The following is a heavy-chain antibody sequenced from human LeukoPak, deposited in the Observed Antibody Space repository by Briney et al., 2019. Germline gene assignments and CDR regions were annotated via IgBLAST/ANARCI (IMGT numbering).Heavy chain of an antibody. Sequence: SETLSLTCTVSGGSISSSYSHWGWIRQPPGKGLEWIGNIYYSGNTYYSPSLTRRVTLSVDTSENQFSLKLSSVTAADTAVYYCARAHSIASYYYGVDVWGQGTTVTVSS. V-gene: IGHV4-39*07. CDR2: IYYSGNT. CDR3: ARAHSIASYYYGVDV. J-gene: IGHJ6*02. CDR1: GGSISSSYSH. D-gene: IGHD2/OR15-2a*01.